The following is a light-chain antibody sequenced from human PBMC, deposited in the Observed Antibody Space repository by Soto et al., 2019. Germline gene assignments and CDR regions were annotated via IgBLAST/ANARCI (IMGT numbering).Light chain of an antibody. CDR1: SSNIGNNY. V-gene: IGLV1-51*01. J-gene: IGLJ1*01. CDR2: DNN. Sequence: QSVLTQPPSVSAAPGQKVTISCSGSSSNIGNNYVSWYQQLPGTAPKLLIYDNNKRPPGIPDRFSGSKSGTSATLGITGLQTGDEADYYCGTWDSGLSAGYVFGTGTKVTVL. CDR3: GTWDSGLSAGYV.